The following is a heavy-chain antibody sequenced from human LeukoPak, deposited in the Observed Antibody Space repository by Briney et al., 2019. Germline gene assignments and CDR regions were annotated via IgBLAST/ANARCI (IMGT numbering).Heavy chain of an antibody. V-gene: IGHV3-20*04. CDR3: ARVSYYYGSGSYRPTAVYYFDY. CDR2: INWNGGST. CDR1: GFTFDDYG. Sequence: GGSLRLSCAASGFTFDDYGVSWVRQAPGKGLEWVSGINWNGGSTGYADSVKGRFTISRDNAKNSLYLQMNSLRAEDTAVYYCARVSYYYGSGSYRPTAVYYFDYWGQGTLVTVSS. D-gene: IGHD3-10*01. J-gene: IGHJ4*02.